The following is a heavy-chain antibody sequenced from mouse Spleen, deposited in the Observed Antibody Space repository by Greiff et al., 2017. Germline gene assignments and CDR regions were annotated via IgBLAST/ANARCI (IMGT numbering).Heavy chain of an antibody. CDR2: IYPGNSDT. J-gene: IGHJ2*01. D-gene: IGHD1-1*01. Sequence: EVKLQQPGAELVRPGSSVKLSCKASGYTFTSYWMHWVKQRPGQGLEWIGAIYPGNSDTSYNQKFKGKAKLTAVTSASTAYMELSSLTNEDSAVYYCTRCGFTGTEDYFDYWGQGTTLTVSS. V-gene: IGHV1-5*01. CDR1: GYTFTSYW. CDR3: TRCGFTGTEDYFDY.